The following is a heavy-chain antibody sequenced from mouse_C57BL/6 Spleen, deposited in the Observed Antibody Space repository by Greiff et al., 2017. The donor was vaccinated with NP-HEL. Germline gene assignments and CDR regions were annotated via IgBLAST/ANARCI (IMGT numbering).Heavy chain of an antibody. Sequence: QVQLQQSGPELVKPGASVKISCKASGYTFTDYYINWVKQRPGQGLEWIGWIFPGSGSTYYNEKFKGKATLTVDKSSSNAYMLLSSLTSEDSAVYFCARRGSSYGFDYWGQGTTLTVSS. J-gene: IGHJ2*01. CDR2: IFPGSGST. CDR3: ARRGSSYGFDY. V-gene: IGHV1-75*01. D-gene: IGHD1-1*01. CDR1: GYTFTDYY.